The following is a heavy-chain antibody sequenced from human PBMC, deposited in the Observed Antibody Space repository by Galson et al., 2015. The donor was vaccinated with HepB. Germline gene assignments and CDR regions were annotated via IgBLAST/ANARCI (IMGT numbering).Heavy chain of an antibody. CDR1: GFIVSRNY. J-gene: IGHJ3*02. V-gene: IGHV3-53*01. Sequence: SLRLSCAASGFIVSRNYMTWVRQAPGRGLEWVSIIYSAGNTNYADSVKGRFTTSRDNSKNTVYLQMNSLRVEDTAVYYCAREWGGFGNDTFDIWGQGTMVTVSS. D-gene: IGHD3-10*01. CDR3: AREWGGFGNDTFDI. CDR2: IYSAGNT.